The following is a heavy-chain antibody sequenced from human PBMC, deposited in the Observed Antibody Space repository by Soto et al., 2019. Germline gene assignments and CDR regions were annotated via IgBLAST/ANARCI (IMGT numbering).Heavy chain of an antibody. CDR3: ASERVKGSGSPSRYYYGMDV. CDR1: GYTFTSYA. CDR2: INAGNGNT. J-gene: IGHJ6*02. D-gene: IGHD3-10*01. V-gene: IGHV1-3*01. Sequence: QVQLVQSGAEVKKPGASVKVSCKASGYTFTSYAMHWVRQAPGQRLEWMGWINAGNGNTKYSQKFQGRVTITRDTSARTAYIERSSLRSEDTAVYYCASERVKGSGSPSRYYYGMDVWGQGTTVTVSS.